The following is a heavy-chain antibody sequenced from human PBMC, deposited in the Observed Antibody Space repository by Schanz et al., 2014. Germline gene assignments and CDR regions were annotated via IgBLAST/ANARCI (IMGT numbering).Heavy chain of an antibody. Sequence: EVQLVESGGGLVQPGGSLRLSCAVSGFTFSSYAMNWVRQAPGKGLEWVSSVSHGGTYIYYADSVRGRFTISRDNAKNSLFLQMHSLRADDTAVYYCARSTYYDILTGQTHTRVDVRYFDLWGRGTLVTVSS. J-gene: IGHJ2*01. V-gene: IGHV3-21*01. CDR1: GFTFSSYA. D-gene: IGHD3-9*01. CDR2: VSHGGTYI. CDR3: ARSTYYDILTGQTHTRVDVRYFDL.